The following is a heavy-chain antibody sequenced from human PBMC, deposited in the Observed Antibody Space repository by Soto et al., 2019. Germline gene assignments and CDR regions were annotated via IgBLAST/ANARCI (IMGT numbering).Heavy chain of an antibody. V-gene: IGHV3-30*18. Sequence: SLRLSCAASGFTFSSYGMHWVRQAPGKGLEWVAVISYDGSNKYYADSVKGRFTISRDNSKNTLYLQMNSLRAEDTAVYYCAKAGGYYDILTGYHYYYGMDVWGQGTTVTVSS. CDR2: ISYDGSNK. J-gene: IGHJ6*02. D-gene: IGHD3-9*01. CDR1: GFTFSSYG. CDR3: AKAGGYYDILTGYHYYYGMDV.